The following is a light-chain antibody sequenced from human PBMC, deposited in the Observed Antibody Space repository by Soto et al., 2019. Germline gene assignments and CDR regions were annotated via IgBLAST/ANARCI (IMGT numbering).Light chain of an antibody. CDR1: SSNIGADFG. CDR2: VNT. J-gene: IGLJ2*01. CDR3: SSYGGSNNLV. V-gene: IGLV1-40*01. Sequence: QSVLTQPPSVSGAPGQTITISCTGSSSNIGADFGVHWYQQLPGAAPKLVIFVNTNRPSGVPDRFSGSKSGNTASLTVSGLQAEDEADYYCSSYGGSNNLVFGGGTQLTVL.